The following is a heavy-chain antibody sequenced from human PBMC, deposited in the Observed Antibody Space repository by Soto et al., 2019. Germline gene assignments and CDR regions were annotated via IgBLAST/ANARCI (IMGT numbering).Heavy chain of an antibody. CDR1: GFSLSTREVG. V-gene: IGHV2-5*02. J-gene: IGHJ4*02. D-gene: IGHD3-10*01. CDR2: IYWDDDK. Sequence: QITLKESGPTLVKPTQTLTLTCTFSGFSLSTREVGVGWIRQPPGKALEWLALIYWDDDKRYRPSLKSRLTLVKDTSKKLVILIMTNMDPEDTATYYCANRAYYYGSGSYYTHWGQGILVTVSS. CDR3: ANRAYYYGSGSYYTH.